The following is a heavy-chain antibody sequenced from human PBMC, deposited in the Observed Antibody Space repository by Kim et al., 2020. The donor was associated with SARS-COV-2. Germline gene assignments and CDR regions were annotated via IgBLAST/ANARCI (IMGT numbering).Heavy chain of an antibody. CDR3: ARAELDYDILTGSEYNWFDP. CDR2: INHSGST. J-gene: IGHJ5*02. V-gene: IGHV4-34*01. Sequence: SETLSLTCDVYGWSFSGYYWSWIRQPPGKGLEWIGEINHSGSTNYNPSLKSRVTISVDTSKNQFSLKLSSVTAADTAVYYCARAELDYDILTGSEYNWFDPWGQGTLVTVSS. D-gene: IGHD3-9*01. CDR1: GWSFSGYY.